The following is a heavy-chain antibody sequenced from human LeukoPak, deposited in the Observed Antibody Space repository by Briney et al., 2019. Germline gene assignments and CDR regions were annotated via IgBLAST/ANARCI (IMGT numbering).Heavy chain of an antibody. J-gene: IGHJ4*02. CDR1: GGTFSSYA. CDR2: IIPIFGTA. CDR3: ARVPHAPHGDYADY. D-gene: IGHD4-17*01. Sequence: SVKVSCKASGGTFSSYAISWVRQAPGPGLEWMGGIIPIFGTANYAQKFQGRVTITADKSTSTAYMELSSLRSEDTAVYYCARVPHAPHGDYADYWGQGTLVTVSS. V-gene: IGHV1-69*06.